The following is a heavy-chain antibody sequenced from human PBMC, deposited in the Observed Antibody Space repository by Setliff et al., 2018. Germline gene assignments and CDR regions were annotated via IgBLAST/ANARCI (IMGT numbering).Heavy chain of an antibody. CDR2: IKQDGSEK. CDR1: GYTFSSYA. CDR3: ARGNYDILTGYSPLDC. J-gene: IGHJ4*02. V-gene: IGHV3-7*01. D-gene: IGHD3-9*01. Sequence: GGSLRLSCVASGYTFSSYAIHWVRQAPGKGLEWVANIKQDGSEKYYVDSVKGRFTISRDNAKNSLYLQMNSLRAEDTAVYYCARGNYDILTGYSPLDCWGQGTLVTVSS.